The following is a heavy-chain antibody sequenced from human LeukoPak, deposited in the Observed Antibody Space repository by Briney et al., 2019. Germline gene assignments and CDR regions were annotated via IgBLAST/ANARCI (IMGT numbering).Heavy chain of an antibody. V-gene: IGHV3-30*19. Sequence: PGGSLRLSCAASGFTFSNFGMHWVRQAPGKGLEWVAVISYDGSNKYYADSVKGRFTISRDNSKNTLYLQMNSLRAEDTAVYFCARGTYRFGYERAFDIWGQGTMATVSS. CDR2: ISYDGSNK. J-gene: IGHJ3*02. CDR1: GFTFSNFG. CDR3: ARGTYRFGYERAFDI. D-gene: IGHD5-12*01.